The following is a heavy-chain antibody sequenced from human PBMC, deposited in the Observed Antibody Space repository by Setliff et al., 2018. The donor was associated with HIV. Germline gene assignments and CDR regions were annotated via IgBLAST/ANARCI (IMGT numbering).Heavy chain of an antibody. Sequence: ASETLSLTCTLSGDSVTTPYYWGWIRQPPGKGLEWVGSIYHSGATYFTPSLKSRVTLSVDTSKNQFFLRLTSVSAADTCLYFCARHSPVTTEDYMDVWGKGTTVTVSS. D-gene: IGHD4-17*01. V-gene: IGHV4-38-2*02. CDR1: GDSVTTPYY. CDR3: ARHSPVTTEDYMDV. CDR2: IYHSGAT. J-gene: IGHJ6*03.